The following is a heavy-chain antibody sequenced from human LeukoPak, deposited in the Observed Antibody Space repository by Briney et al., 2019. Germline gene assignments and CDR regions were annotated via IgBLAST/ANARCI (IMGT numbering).Heavy chain of an antibody. Sequence: GSLRLSCVASGFPFSSYWMTWVRQAPGKGLEWVANIKQDGSKKSYVDSVKGRFTISRDNAKNSLYLQMNSLRAEDTAVYYCARCRTTVTAMPGYWGQGTLVTVSS. J-gene: IGHJ4*02. V-gene: IGHV3-7*03. CDR1: GFPFSSYW. CDR3: ARCRTTVTAMPGY. D-gene: IGHD4-17*01. CDR2: IKQDGSKK.